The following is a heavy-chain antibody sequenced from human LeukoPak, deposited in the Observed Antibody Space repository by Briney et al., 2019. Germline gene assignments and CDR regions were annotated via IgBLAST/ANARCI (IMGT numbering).Heavy chain of an antibody. J-gene: IGHJ4*02. CDR1: GFTFSSYW. CDR3: ASYGDYLYY. V-gene: IGHV3-74*01. CDR2: INSDESST. D-gene: IGHD4-17*01. Sequence: GGSLRLSCAASGFTFSSYWMHWVRQAPGKGLVRVSRINSDESSTSYADSVKGRFTISRDNAKNTLYLQMNSLRAEDTAVYYCASYGDYLYYWGQGTLVTVSS.